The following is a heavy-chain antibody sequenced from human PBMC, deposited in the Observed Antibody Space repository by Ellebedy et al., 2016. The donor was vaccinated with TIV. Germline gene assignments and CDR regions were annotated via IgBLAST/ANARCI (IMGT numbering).Heavy chain of an antibody. CDR2: VNGGGLVI. CDR1: GFTFSSYA. CDR3: AKGRGGGSDSSAPRYYFDY. V-gene: IGHV3-23*01. D-gene: IGHD3-22*01. J-gene: IGHJ4*02. Sequence: PGGSLRLSCTASGFTFSSYAMSWVRQAPGKGPGRVAGVNGGGLVIAYADPVKGRFTISRDNSKNTLDLQMNSLRVEDTAVYYCAKGRGGGSDSSAPRYYFDYWGLGTLVTVSS.